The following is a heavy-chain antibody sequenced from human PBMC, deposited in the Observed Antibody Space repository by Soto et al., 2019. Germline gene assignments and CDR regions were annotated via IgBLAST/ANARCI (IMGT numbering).Heavy chain of an antibody. D-gene: IGHD6-19*01. CDR1: GGTFSSYA. Sequence: QVQLVQSGAEVKKPGSSVKVSCKASGGTFSSYAISWVRQAPGQGLEWMGGIIPIFGTANYAQKFQGRVTITADESTSTAYMELSSLRSEDTAVYYCARVRSSGWYAAVQFYYYDGMDVWGPGTTVTVSS. CDR2: IIPIFGTA. J-gene: IGHJ6*02. V-gene: IGHV1-69*01. CDR3: ARVRSSGWYAAVQFYYYDGMDV.